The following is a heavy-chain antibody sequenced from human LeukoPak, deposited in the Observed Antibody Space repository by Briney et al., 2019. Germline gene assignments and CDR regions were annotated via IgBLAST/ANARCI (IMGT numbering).Heavy chain of an antibody. CDR1: GFTFNTYA. CDR3: AKDLYYGDYFQVAQY. V-gene: IGHV3-23*01. CDR2: ISGSGGST. J-gene: IGHJ1*01. D-gene: IGHD4-17*01. Sequence: PGGSLRLSCAASGFTFNTYAMTWVRQAPGKGLEWVSGISGSGGSTYYADSVKGRFSISRDNSKSTLYLQMNSLRAEDTAAYYCAKDLYYGDYFQVAQYWGQGTLVTVSS.